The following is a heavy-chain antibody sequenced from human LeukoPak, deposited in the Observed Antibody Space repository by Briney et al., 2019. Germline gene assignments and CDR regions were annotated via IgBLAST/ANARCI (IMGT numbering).Heavy chain of an antibody. D-gene: IGHD3-16*02. CDR2: IKSKTDGGTT. J-gene: IGHJ6*02. CDR3: TTDQPAPLYYYYGMDV. Sequence: PGGSLRLSCAASGFTFSNYNLNWVRQAPGKGLEWVGRIKSKTDGGTTDYAAPVKGRFTISRDDSKNTLYLQMNSLKTEDTAVYYCTTDQPAPLYYYYGMDVWGQGTTVTVSS. V-gene: IGHV3-15*01. CDR1: GFTFSNYN.